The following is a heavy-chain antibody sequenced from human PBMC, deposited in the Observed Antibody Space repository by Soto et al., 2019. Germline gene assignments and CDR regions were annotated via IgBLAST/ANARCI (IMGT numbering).Heavy chain of an antibody. D-gene: IGHD6-13*01. CDR1: GFSFSSYA. CDR3: AKDRERDAWYAEY. CDR2: ISGSDFST. Sequence: GGSLRLSCVASGFSFSSYAMSWVRQAPGKGLEWCSVISGSDFSTYYADSVKGRFTISRDNSKNTLYLQMNSLRAEDTTVYYSAKDRERDAWYAEYWGQGTLVTVSS. V-gene: IGHV3-23*01. J-gene: IGHJ4*02.